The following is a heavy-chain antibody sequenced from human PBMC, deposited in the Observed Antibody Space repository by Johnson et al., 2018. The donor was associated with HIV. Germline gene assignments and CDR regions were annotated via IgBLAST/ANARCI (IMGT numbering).Heavy chain of an antibody. CDR1: GLSFSNFG. CDR3: ATREKPHLACDI. J-gene: IGHJ3*02. D-gene: IGHD5-24*01. CDR2: IYSGGST. Sequence: VQLLESGGGVVQPGKSLTLSCVGSGLSFSNFGIHWVRQAPGKGLEWVSVIYSGGSTYYADSVKGRFTISRDNSKNTLYLQMNSLRAEDTAVYYCATREKPHLACDIWGQGTMVTVSS. V-gene: IGHV3-NL1*01.